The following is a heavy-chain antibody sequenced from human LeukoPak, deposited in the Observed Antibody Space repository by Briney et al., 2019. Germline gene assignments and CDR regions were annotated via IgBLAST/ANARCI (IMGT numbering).Heavy chain of an antibody. V-gene: IGHV4-59*01. CDR1: GGSISGYY. Sequence: PSETLSLTCTVSGGSISGYYWSWIRQPPGKGLEWIGYIYYSGSTNYNPSLKSRVTISVDTSKNQFSLKLSSVTAADTAVYYCARVAFDYYYYYYMDVWGKGTTVTISS. CDR3: ARVAFDYYYYYYMDV. J-gene: IGHJ6*03. CDR2: IYYSGST.